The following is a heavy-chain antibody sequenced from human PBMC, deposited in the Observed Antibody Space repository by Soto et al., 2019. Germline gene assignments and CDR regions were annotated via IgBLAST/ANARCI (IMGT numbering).Heavy chain of an antibody. V-gene: IGHV4-30-2*01. D-gene: IGHD2-2*01. Sequence: QLQLLESGSRLVKPSQTLSLTCAVSGGSVNRGGYSWSWIRQTPGKGLEWLAYIYRTGHTIYNPSLNSRATISLDEPNNQFSPHLTAVPAADTAVDYCARSIVTPSAMFDHGGQGLLVTVSS. CDR3: ARSIVTPSAMFDH. CDR2: IYRTGHT. CDR1: GGSVNRGGYS. J-gene: IGHJ5*02.